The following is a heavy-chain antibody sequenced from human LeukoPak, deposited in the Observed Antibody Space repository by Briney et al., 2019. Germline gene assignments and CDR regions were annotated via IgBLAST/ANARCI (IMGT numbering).Heavy chain of an antibody. D-gene: IGHD6-6*01. CDR3: ARHGTYSSSSYYYDMDV. CDR2: IYHSGST. Sequence: SETLSLTCTVSGASIGTYYWSWIRQPPGKAPEWIGYIYHSGSTHYNPSLQSRVTISVDTSKSQLSLRLSSVTAADTAVYYCARHGTYSSSSYYYDMDVWGQGTTVTVSS. V-gene: IGHV4-59*08. J-gene: IGHJ6*02. CDR1: GASIGTYY.